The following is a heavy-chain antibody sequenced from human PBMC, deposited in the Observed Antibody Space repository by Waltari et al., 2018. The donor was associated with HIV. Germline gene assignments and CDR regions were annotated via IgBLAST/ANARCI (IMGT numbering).Heavy chain of an antibody. D-gene: IGHD2-2*01. CDR2: ISSSGSTI. Sequence: EVQLVESGGGLVQPGGSLRLSCAASGFTSSSYEMNWVRQAPGKGLEWVSYISSSGSTIYYADSVKGRFTSSGDNAKNSLYLQMNSLRAEDTAVYYCASSRLTSHYFAYWGQGTLVTVSS. CDR1: GFTSSSYE. V-gene: IGHV3-48*03. CDR3: ASSRLTSHYFAY. J-gene: IGHJ4*02.